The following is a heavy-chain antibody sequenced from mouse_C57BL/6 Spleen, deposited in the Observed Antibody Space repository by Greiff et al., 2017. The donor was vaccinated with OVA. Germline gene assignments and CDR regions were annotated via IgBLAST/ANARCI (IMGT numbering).Heavy chain of an antibody. J-gene: IGHJ1*03. CDR2: ISYDGSN. CDR3: ARDLTVVATRWYFDV. Sequence: EVKLQESGPGLVKPSQSLSLTCSVTGYSITSGYYWNWIRQFPGNKLEWMGYISYDGSNNYNPSLKNRISITRDTSKNQFFLKLNSVTTEDTATYYCARDLTVVATRWYFDVWGTGTTVTVSS. CDR1: GYSITSGYY. D-gene: IGHD1-1*01. V-gene: IGHV3-6*01.